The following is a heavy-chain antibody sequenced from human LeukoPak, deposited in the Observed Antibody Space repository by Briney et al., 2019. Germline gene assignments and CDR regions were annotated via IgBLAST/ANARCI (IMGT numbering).Heavy chain of an antibody. D-gene: IGHD3-3*01. CDR2: INHSGST. V-gene: IGHV4-34*01. J-gene: IGHJ5*02. CDR3: ASRPYDFWSGYYSDWFDP. Sequence: SETLSLTCAVYGGSFSGYYWSWIRQPPGKGLEWIGEINHSGSTNYNPSLKSRVTISVDASKNQFSLKLSSVTAADTAVYYCASRPYDFWSGYYSDWFDPWGQGTLVTVSS. CDR1: GGSFSGYY.